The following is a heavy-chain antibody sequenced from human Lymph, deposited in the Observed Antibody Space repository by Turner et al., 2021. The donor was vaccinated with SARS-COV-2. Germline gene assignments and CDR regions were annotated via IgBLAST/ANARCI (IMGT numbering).Heavy chain of an antibody. Sequence: QLPLQESGPGLVKPSETLSLTCTVSGGSIRSSSYYWGWIRHPPGKGLEWIGNIYYSGSTYYNPSIKSRVTISVDTSKNQFSLKLSSVTAADTAVYYCARNDRVVVQSFDYWGQGTLVIVSS. J-gene: IGHJ4*02. CDR3: ARNDRVVVQSFDY. V-gene: IGHV4-39*01. D-gene: IGHD3-22*01. CDR1: GGSIRSSSYY. CDR2: IYYSGST.